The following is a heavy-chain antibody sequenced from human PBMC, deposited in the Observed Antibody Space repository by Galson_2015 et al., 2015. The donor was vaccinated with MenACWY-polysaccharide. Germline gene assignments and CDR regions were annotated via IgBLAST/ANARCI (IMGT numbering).Heavy chain of an antibody. CDR1: GYTFTSYY. J-gene: IGHJ4*02. CDR3: AREHIVVVPAASPLDY. Sequence: SVKVSCKASGYTFTSYYMHWVRQAPGQGLEWMGIINPSGGSTSYAQKFQGRVTMTRDTSTSTVYMELSSLRSEDTAVYYCAREHIVVVPAASPLDYWGQGTLFTVSS. D-gene: IGHD2-2*01. V-gene: IGHV1-46*03. CDR2: INPSGGST.